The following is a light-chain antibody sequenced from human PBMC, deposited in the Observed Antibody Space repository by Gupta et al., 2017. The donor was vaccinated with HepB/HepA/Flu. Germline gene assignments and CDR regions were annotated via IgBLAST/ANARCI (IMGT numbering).Light chain of an antibody. J-gene: IGLJ2*01. Sequence: QSALTQPASVSGSPGKSITIPCTGTSSDVGSYNLVSWYQQHPGKAPKLMIYEVSKRPSGVSNRFSGSKSGNTASLTISGLQAEDEADYYCCSYAGSSTVVFGGGTKLTVL. CDR3: CSYAGSSTVV. CDR1: SSDVGSYNL. CDR2: EVS. V-gene: IGLV2-23*02.